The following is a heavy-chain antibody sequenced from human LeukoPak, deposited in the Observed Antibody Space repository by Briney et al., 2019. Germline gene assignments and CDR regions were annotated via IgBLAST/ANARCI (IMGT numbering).Heavy chain of an antibody. CDR2: IGTAGDT. V-gene: IGHV3-13*01. CDR1: VFTFSSYD. J-gene: IGHJ4*02. CDR3: ARGYSSGWYDY. Sequence: PGGSLRLSCAASVFTFSSYDMHWVRQATGKGLEWVSAIGTAGDTYYPGSVKGRFTISRENAKNSLYLQMNSLRAGDTAVYYCARGYSSGWYDYWGQGTLVTVSS. D-gene: IGHD6-19*01.